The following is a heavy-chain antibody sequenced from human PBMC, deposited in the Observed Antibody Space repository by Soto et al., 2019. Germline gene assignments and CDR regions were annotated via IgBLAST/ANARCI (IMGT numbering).Heavy chain of an antibody. D-gene: IGHD6-13*01. CDR3: AKRDSSSWYPKRVSCDY. Sequence: GGSLRLSCAASGFTFSSYAMSWVRQAPGKGLEWVSAISGSGGSTYYADSVKGRFTISRDNSKNTLYLQMNSLRAEDTAVYYCAKRDSSSWYPKRVSCDYWGQGTLVTVSS. CDR1: GFTFSSYA. V-gene: IGHV3-23*01. J-gene: IGHJ4*02. CDR2: ISGSGGST.